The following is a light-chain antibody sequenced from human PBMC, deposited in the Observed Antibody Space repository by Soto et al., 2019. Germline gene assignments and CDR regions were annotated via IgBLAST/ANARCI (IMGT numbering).Light chain of an antibody. CDR3: SSYTSSSTLGV. CDR2: EVS. V-gene: IGLV2-14*01. CDR1: SSDVGGYNY. J-gene: IGLJ1*01. Sequence: QSVLTQPASVSASPGQSITISCTGTSSDVGGYNYVSWYQQHPGKAPKLMIYEVSNRPSGVSNRFSGSKSGNTASLTISGLQAEDEADYYCSSYTSSSTLGVFGTGTELTVL.